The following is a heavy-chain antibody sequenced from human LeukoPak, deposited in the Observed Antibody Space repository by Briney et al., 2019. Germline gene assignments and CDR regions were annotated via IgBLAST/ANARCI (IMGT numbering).Heavy chain of an antibody. D-gene: IGHD2-21*02. CDR1: GYSISSGYH. Sequence: SLETLSLTCTVSGYSISSGYHWGWIRQPPGKGLEWIGSIYHSGSTYYNPSLESRVTISVDTSKYQFSLKLSSVTAADTAVYYCARECGGDCYGWFDPWGQGTLVTVSS. CDR2: IYHSGST. CDR3: ARECGGDCYGWFDP. V-gene: IGHV4-38-2*02. J-gene: IGHJ5*02.